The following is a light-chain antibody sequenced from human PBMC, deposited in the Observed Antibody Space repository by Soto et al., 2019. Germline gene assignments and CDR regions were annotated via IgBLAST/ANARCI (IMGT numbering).Light chain of an antibody. CDR1: SSDGGGYNY. V-gene: IGLV2-11*01. CDR3: CSYAGSYTFVV. J-gene: IGLJ2*01. CDR2: DVS. Sequence: QSALTQPRSVSGSPGQSVTISCTGTSSDGGGYNYVSWYQQHPGKAPKLMIYDVSKRPSGVPDRFSGSKSGNTASLTISGLQAVDEADYYCCSYAGSYTFVVFGGGTKLTVL.